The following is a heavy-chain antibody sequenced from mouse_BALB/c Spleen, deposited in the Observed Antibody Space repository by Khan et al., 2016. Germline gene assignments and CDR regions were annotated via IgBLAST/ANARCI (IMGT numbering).Heavy chain of an antibody. V-gene: IGHV3-2*02. CDR2: ISYSVST. J-gene: IGHJ4*01. Sequence: EVQLQESGPGLVKPSQSLSLTCTVTGYSITSDYAWNWIRQFPGNKLDWMAYISYSVSTSYNPSLKSRISITRDPSKNQFFLQLNSVTTEDTGTYYCAFNTTVVAMDYWGQGTSVTVAS. CDR1: GYSITSDYA. D-gene: IGHD1-1*01. CDR3: AFNTTVVAMDY.